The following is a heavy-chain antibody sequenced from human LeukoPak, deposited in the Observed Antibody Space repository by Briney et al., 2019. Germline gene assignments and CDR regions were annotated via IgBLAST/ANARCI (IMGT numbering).Heavy chain of an antibody. V-gene: IGHV1-46*01. Sequence: ASVKVSCKASGYTFTSYNMHWVRQAPGQGLEWMGIINPSGGSATYAQKFQGRVTMTRDTSTSTVYMELSSLRSEDTAVYYCVRDLTAMVRGAPDYWGQGTLVTVSS. CDR1: GYTFTSYN. CDR3: VRDLTAMVRGAPDY. CDR2: INPSGGSA. D-gene: IGHD3-10*01. J-gene: IGHJ4*02.